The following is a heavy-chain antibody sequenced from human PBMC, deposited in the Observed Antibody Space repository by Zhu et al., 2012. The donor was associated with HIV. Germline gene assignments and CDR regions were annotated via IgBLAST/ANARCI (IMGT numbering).Heavy chain of an antibody. CDR1: GASISSGGYS. CDR2: IYHSGTT. D-gene: IGHD3-22*01. CDR3: ASSGGHYYDSSGYYIYPGWFDP. J-gene: IGHJ5*02. Sequence: QVQLQESGSGLVKPSQTLSLTCAVSGASISSGGYSWSWIRQPPGKGLEWIGYIYHSGTTYYYPSLKGQVTISVDRSKNQFSLKLNSVTAADTAVYYCASSGGHYYDSSGYYIYPGWFDPWGQGTLVTVSS. V-gene: IGHV4-30-2*01.